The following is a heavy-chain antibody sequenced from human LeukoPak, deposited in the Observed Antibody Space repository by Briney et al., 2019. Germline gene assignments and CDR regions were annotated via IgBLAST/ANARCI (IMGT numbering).Heavy chain of an antibody. J-gene: IGHJ4*02. Sequence: ETLSLTCTVSGGSISSYYWSWIRQPPGKGLEWIGYIYYSGSTNYNPSLKSRVTISVDTSKNQFSLKLSSVTAADTAVYYCARAGSSWSHFDYWGQGTLVTVSS. V-gene: IGHV4-59*01. CDR2: IYYSGST. D-gene: IGHD6-13*01. CDR1: GGSISSYY. CDR3: ARAGSSWSHFDY.